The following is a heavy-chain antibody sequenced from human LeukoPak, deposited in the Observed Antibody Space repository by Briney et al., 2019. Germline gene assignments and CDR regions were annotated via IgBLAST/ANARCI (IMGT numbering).Heavy chain of an antibody. J-gene: IGHJ5*02. CDR2: ISGSGGST. Sequence: GGSLRLSCAASGFTFSSYAMSWVRQAPGKGLEWVSAISGSGGSTYYADSVKGRFTISRDNSKNTLYLQMNSLRAEDTAVYCCASPRYGDYEDWFDPWGQGTLVTVSS. CDR1: GFTFSSYA. V-gene: IGHV3-23*01. D-gene: IGHD4-17*01. CDR3: ASPRYGDYEDWFDP.